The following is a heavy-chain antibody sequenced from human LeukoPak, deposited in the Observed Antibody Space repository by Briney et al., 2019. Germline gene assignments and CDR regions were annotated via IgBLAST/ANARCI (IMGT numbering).Heavy chain of an antibody. J-gene: IGHJ6*02. CDR3: ARQPPGYSYGSPYYYGMDV. Sequence: SETLSLTCTVSGGSISIYYWGWIRQPPGKGLEWIGYIYYSGSTNYNPSLKSRVTISVDTSKNQFSLKLSSVTAADTAVYYCARQPPGYSYGSPYYYGMDVWGQGTTVTVSS. CDR1: GGSISIYY. CDR2: IYYSGST. V-gene: IGHV4-59*08. D-gene: IGHD5-18*01.